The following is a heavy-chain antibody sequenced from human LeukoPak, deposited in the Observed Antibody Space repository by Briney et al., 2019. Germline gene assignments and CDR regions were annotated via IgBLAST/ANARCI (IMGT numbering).Heavy chain of an antibody. J-gene: IGHJ4*02. CDR2: XXGSGDTT. D-gene: IGHD2-2*01. V-gene: IGHV3-23*01. CDR1: RFPFSTYA. CDR3: AKSQRNDQQVVQRIDY. Sequence: GGAXXXSFXXSRFPFSTYAMSWVRPAPGKGVGXGXXXXGSGDTTYYTGSVKGRFTISREKSKNALYLQMSSLRAEDTAVYYCAKSQRNDQQVVQRIDYWGQGTLVTVSS.